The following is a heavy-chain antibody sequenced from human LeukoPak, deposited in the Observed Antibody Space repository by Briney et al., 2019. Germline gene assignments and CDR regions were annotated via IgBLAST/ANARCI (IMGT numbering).Heavy chain of an antibody. CDR1: GFTFSNYW. CDR3: GRGFALVPAGIPDY. CDR2: ISTDGSST. J-gene: IGHJ4*02. Sequence: GGSLRLSCAASGFTFSNYWMHWVRQAPGEGLVWVSRISTDGSSTTYADSVKGRFTISRDNSKNTLYLQMNSLRAEDTAIYYCGRGFALVPAGIPDYWGQGILVTVSS. D-gene: IGHD2-2*01. V-gene: IGHV3-74*01.